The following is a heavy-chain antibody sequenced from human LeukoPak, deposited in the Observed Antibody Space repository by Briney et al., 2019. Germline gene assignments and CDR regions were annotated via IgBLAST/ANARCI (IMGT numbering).Heavy chain of an antibody. CDR3: ARRLASIAARSPTDGNLDIPKTRYFDY. Sequence: PSETLSLTCAVYGGSFSGYYWSWIRQPPGKGLEWIGEINHSGSTNYNPSLKSRVTISVDTSKNQFSLKLSSVTAADTAVYYCARRLASIAARSPTDGNLDIPKTRYFDYWGQGTLVTVSS. CDR1: GGSFSGYY. CDR2: INHSGST. V-gene: IGHV4-34*01. J-gene: IGHJ4*02. D-gene: IGHD6-6*01.